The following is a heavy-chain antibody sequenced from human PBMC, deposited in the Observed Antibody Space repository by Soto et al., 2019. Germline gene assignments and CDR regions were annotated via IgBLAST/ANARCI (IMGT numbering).Heavy chain of an antibody. CDR2: ISAYNGNT. J-gene: IGHJ6*02. CDR3: ASGDIVVVPAAMGYYYYGMDV. V-gene: IGHV1-18*04. D-gene: IGHD2-2*01. Sequence: GASVKVSCKASGYTSTSYGISWVRQAPGQGLEWMGWISAYNGNTNYAQKLQGRVTMTTDTSTSTAYMELRSLRSDDTAVYYCASGDIVVVPAAMGYYYYGMDVWGQGTTVTVFS. CDR1: GYTSTSYG.